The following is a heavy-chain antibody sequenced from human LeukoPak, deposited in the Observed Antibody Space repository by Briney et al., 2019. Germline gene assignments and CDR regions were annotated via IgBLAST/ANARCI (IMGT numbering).Heavy chain of an antibody. CDR1: GGSISSYY. D-gene: IGHD3-10*01. V-gene: IGHV4-59*01. Sequence: SETLSLTCTVSGGSISSYYWSCIRQPPGKGLEWIGYIYYSGSTNYNPSLKSRVTISVDPSKIQFSLKLSSVTAADTAVYYCARVQSGYDAFDIWGQGTMVTVSS. CDR3: ARVQSGYDAFDI. J-gene: IGHJ3*02. CDR2: IYYSGST.